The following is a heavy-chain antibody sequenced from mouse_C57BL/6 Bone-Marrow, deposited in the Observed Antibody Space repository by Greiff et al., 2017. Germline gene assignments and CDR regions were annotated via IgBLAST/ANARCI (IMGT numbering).Heavy chain of an antibody. CDR1: GFTFSDYY. V-gene: IGHV5-16*01. CDR3: ARDRGRYYGTYWYFDV. CDR2: INYDGSST. J-gene: IGHJ1*03. Sequence: EVHLVESEGGLVQPGSSMKLSCTASGFTFSDYYMAWVRQVPEKGLEWVANINYDGSSTYYLDSLKSRFIISRDNAKNILYLQMSRLKSEDTATYYCARDRGRYYGTYWYFDVWGTGTTVTVSS. D-gene: IGHD1-1*01.